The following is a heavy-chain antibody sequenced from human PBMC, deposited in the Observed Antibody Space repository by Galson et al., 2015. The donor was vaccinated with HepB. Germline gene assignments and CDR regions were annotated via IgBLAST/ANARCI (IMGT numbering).Heavy chain of an antibody. CDR3: ATSLAGLRLEELSLCRLVFDY. V-gene: IGHV1-69*13. CDR1: GDTFSSYA. J-gene: IGHJ4*02. D-gene: IGHD3-16*02. Sequence: SVKVSCKASGDTFSSYAISWVRQAPGQGLEWMGGIIPILGTANYAQKFQGRVTITADESTSTAYMELSSLRSEDTAVYYCATSLAGLRLEELSLCRLVFDYWGQGTLVTVSS. CDR2: IIPILGTA.